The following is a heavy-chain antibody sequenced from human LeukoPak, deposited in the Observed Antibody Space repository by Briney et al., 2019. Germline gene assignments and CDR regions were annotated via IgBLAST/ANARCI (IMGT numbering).Heavy chain of an antibody. CDR3: AREYSYTYYFDY. Sequence: PGGSLRLSCAASGFTFSSYAMHWVRQAPGKGLEWVAVISYDGSNKYYADSVKGRFTISRDNSKNTLYLQMNSLRAEDTAVYYCAREYSYTYYFDYWGQGTLVTVSS. CDR2: ISYDGSNK. D-gene: IGHD5-18*01. CDR1: GFTFSSYA. V-gene: IGHV3-30-3*01. J-gene: IGHJ4*02.